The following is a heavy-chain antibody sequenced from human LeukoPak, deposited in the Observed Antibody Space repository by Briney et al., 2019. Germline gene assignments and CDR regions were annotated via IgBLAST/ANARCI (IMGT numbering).Heavy chain of an antibody. CDR2: ISGSGGST. V-gene: IGHV3-23*01. Sequence: GGSLRLSCAASGFTFSSYAVSWVRQAPGKGLEWVSAISGSGGSTYYADSVKGRFTISRDNSKNTLYLQMNSLRAEDTAVYYCAKAMRVYSSSWYYFDYWGQGTLVTVSS. D-gene: IGHD6-13*01. CDR3: AKAMRVYSSSWYYFDY. J-gene: IGHJ4*02. CDR1: GFTFSSYA.